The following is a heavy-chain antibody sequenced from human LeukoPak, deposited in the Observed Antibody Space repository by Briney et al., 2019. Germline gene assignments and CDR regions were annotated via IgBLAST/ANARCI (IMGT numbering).Heavy chain of an antibody. CDR2: IYYSGST. CDR1: GGSISSGGYY. J-gene: IGHJ4*02. V-gene: IGHV4-31*03. D-gene: IGHD1-26*01. CDR3: ARGGVGAVLD. Sequence: SQTLSLTCTVSGGSISSGGYYWGWIRQHPGKGLEWIGYIYYSGSTYYNPSLKSRVTISVDTSKNQFSLKLSSVTAADTAVYYCARGGVGAVLDWGQGTLVTVSS.